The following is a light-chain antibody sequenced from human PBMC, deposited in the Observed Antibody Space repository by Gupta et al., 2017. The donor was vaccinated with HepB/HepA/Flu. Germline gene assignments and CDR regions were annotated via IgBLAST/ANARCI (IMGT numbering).Light chain of an antibody. Sequence: QFPLTPPRSVSGSPGQSVPISCTGTSTDFGNYNYLSWYQQPPRKAPKLIIYDVIKRPSGVPDRFCGSKSGNAASLTISGLQAEDEADYYCCSYAGTYTYVFGNGTKVTVL. CDR3: CSYAGTYTYV. CDR1: STDFGNYNY. J-gene: IGLJ1*01. CDR2: DVI. V-gene: IGLV2-11*01.